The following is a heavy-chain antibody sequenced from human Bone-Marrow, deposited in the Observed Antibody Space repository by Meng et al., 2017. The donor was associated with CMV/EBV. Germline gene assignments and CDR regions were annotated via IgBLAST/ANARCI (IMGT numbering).Heavy chain of an antibody. V-gene: IGHV4-34*01. CDR3: ARGPVGAARLDI. D-gene: IGHD6-6*01. J-gene: IGHJ3*02. CDR2: INHSGST. Sequence: LRLSCAVYGGSFSGYYWSWIHQPPGKGLEWIGEINHSGSTNYNPSLKSRVTISVDTSKNQFSLKLSSVTAADTAVYYCARGPVGAARLDIWGQRTMVTVSS. CDR1: GGSFSGYY.